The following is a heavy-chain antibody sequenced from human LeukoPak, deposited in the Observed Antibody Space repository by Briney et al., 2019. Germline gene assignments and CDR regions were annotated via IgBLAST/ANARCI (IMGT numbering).Heavy chain of an antibody. CDR1: GFSFSSYE. V-gene: IGHV3-48*03. CDR2: IGSSGSTV. CDR3: ARDPYSGSYGDYYYYYMDV. Sequence: GGSLRLSCAASGFSFSSYEINWVRQAPGKGLEGVSYIGSSGSTVYYADSVKGRFTISRDNAKNSLYLQMNSLRAEDTAVYYCARDPYSGSYGDYYYYYMDVWGKGTTVTISS. D-gene: IGHD1-26*01. J-gene: IGHJ6*03.